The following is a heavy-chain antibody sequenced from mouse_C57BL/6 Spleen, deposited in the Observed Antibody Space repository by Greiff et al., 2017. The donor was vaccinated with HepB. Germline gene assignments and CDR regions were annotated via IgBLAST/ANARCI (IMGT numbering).Heavy chain of an antibody. J-gene: IGHJ3*01. CDR3: ARGAWYYGTAWFAY. V-gene: IGHV1-72*01. D-gene: IGHD1-1*01. CDR2: IDPNSGGT. Sequence: QVQLKQPGAELVKPGASVKLSCKASGYTFTSYWMHWVKQRPGRGLEWIGRIDPNSGGTKYNEKFKSKATLTVDKPSSTAYMQLSSLTSEDSAVYYCARGAWYYGTAWFAYWGQGTLVTVSA. CDR1: GYTFTSYW.